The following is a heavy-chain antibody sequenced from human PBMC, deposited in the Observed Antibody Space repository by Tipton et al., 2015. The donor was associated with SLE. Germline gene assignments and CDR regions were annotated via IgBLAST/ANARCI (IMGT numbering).Heavy chain of an antibody. CDR2: ISSNGGST. Sequence: SLRLSCSASGFTFSSYAMHWVRQAPGKGLEYVSAISSNGGSTYYADSVKGRFTISRDNSKNTLYLQMNSLRAEDTAVYYCARVAADQFAYWYFDLWGRGTLVTVSS. V-gene: IGHV3-64*04. CDR1: GFTFSSYA. CDR3: ARVAADQFAYWYFDL. D-gene: IGHD6-25*01. J-gene: IGHJ2*01.